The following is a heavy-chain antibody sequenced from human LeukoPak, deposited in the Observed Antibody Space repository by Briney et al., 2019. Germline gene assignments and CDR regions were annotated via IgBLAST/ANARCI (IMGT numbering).Heavy chain of an antibody. V-gene: IGHV1-8*03. CDR2: MNPNSGNT. Sequence: ASVKVSCKASGYTFTSYDINWVRQATGQGLEWMGWMNPNSGNTGYAQKFQGRVTITRDTSISTAYMELSRLRSDDTAVYYCARVGVDYSGNIIKYYFDYWGQGTLVTVSS. CDR3: ARVGVDYSGNIIKYYFDY. J-gene: IGHJ4*02. CDR1: GYTFTSYD. D-gene: IGHD4-23*01.